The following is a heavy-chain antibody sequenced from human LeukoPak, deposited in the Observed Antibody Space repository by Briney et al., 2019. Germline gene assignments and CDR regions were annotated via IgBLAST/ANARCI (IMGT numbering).Heavy chain of an antibody. V-gene: IGHV3-23*01. CDR1: GLTFSTFG. CDR3: ARIRGPDHFFSSGWDLDDY. J-gene: IGHJ4*02. CDR2: ISGSAVIT. D-gene: IGHD6-19*01. Sequence: PGGSLRLSCAASGLTFSTFGMTWVRQAPGKGLEWVSAISGSAVITFYADSVKGRFTISRDNSKNTLYLQMNSLRAEDTAVYYCARIRGPDHFFSSGWDLDDYWGQGTLVTVSS.